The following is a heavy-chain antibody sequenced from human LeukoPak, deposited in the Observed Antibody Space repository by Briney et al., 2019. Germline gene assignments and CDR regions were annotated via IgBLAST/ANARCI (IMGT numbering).Heavy chain of an antibody. V-gene: IGHV4-59*01. CDR1: GGSINTYY. Sequence: SETLSLTSTVSGGSINTYYWTWIRQPPGKGLEWIGCIYYSGSTNYNPSLKSRVTISVDTSKNQFSLKLSSVTAADSAVYYCARRVAVPPMYAFDIWGQGTMVTVSS. CDR2: IYYSGST. J-gene: IGHJ3*02. D-gene: IGHD2-2*01. CDR3: ARRVAVPPMYAFDI.